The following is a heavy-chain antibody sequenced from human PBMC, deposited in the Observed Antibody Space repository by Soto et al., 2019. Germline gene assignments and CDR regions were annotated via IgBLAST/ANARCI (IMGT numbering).Heavy chain of an antibody. V-gene: IGHV3-30-3*01. CDR3: ARGKAKARALDTAMAPDY. CDR1: GFTFSSYA. CDR2: ISYVGSNK. Sequence: QVQLVESGGGVVQPGRSLRLSCAASGFTFSSYAMHWVRQAPGKGLEWVAVISYVGSNKYYADSVKGRFTISRDNSKNTLYLQMNSLRAEDTAVYYCARGKAKARALDTAMAPDYWGQGTLVTVSS. D-gene: IGHD5-18*01. J-gene: IGHJ4*02.